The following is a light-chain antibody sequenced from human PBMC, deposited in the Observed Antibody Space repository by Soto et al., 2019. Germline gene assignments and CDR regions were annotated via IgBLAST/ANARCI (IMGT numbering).Light chain of an antibody. J-gene: IGKJ2*01. V-gene: IGKV1-5*03. Sequence: DIQMTQSPSTLSASVGDRVTIACRASQTISSWLAWYQQKSGKPPKLLIYKASSLATGVPSRFSGSRSGTEFTLTISSLQPDDSATYYCQQYTSSSYTFGQGTKLEIK. CDR1: QTISSW. CDR3: QQYTSSSYT. CDR2: KAS.